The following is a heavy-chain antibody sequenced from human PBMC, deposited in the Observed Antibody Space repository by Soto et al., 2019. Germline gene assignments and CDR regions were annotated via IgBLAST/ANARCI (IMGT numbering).Heavy chain of an antibody. Sequence: PGGSLRLSCAASGFTFDDYAMHWVRQAPGKGLEWVSGISWNSGSIGYADSVKGRFTISRDNAKNSLYLQMNSLRAEDTALYYCAKWSTYYYDSSGYLGAFDIWGQGTMVTVSS. CDR2: ISWNSGSI. CDR1: GFTFDDYA. V-gene: IGHV3-9*01. J-gene: IGHJ3*02. CDR3: AKWSTYYYDSSGYLGAFDI. D-gene: IGHD3-22*01.